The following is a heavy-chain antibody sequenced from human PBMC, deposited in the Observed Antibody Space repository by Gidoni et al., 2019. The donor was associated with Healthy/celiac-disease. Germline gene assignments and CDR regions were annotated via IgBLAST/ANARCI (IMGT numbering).Heavy chain of an antibody. V-gene: IGHV1-69*04. J-gene: IGHJ5*02. D-gene: IGHD2-21*01. CDR2: IIPILGIA. Sequence: QVQLVQSGAEVKKPGSSVKVSCKASGGTFSSYAISWVRQSPGKGLEWMGRIIPILGIANYAQKFQGRVTITADKSTSTAYMELSSMRSEDTAVYYCARSGQQGDGGWFDPWGQGTLVTVSS. CDR1: GGTFSSYA. CDR3: ARSGQQGDGGWFDP.